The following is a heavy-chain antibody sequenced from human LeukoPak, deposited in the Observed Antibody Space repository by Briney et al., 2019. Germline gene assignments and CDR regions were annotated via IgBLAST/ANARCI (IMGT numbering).Heavy chain of an antibody. CDR3: AELGITMIGGV. J-gene: IGHJ6*04. D-gene: IGHD3-10*02. CDR1: GFTFSSYA. V-gene: IGHV3-30*04. CDR2: ISYDGSNK. Sequence: GGSLRLSCAASGFTFSSYAMHWVRQAPGKGLEWVAVISYDGSNKKYADSVKGRFTISRDNAKNSLYLQMNSLRAEDTAVYYCAELGITMIGGVWGKGTTVTISS.